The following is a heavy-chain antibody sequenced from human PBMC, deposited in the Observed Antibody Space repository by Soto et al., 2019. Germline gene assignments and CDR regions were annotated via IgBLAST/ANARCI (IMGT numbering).Heavy chain of an antibody. V-gene: IGHV4-31*03. Sequence: PSETLSLTCTVSGGSISSGGYYWSWIRQHPGRGLEWIGYIYYSGSTYYNPSLKSRVTISVDTSKNQFSLKLSSVTAADTAVYYCASDYGGNSADQYAFDIWGQGTMVTVSS. CDR1: GGSISSGGYY. J-gene: IGHJ3*02. CDR2: IYYSGST. CDR3: ASDYGGNSADQYAFDI. D-gene: IGHD4-17*01.